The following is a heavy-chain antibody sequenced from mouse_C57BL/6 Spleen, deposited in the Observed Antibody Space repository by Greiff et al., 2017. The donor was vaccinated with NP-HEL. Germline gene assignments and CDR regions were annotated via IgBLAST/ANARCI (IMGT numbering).Heavy chain of an antibody. Sequence: EVQLQQSGAELVRPGASVKLSCTASGFNVKDYYMHWVKQRPEQGLEWIGRIDPEDGDTEYAPKFQGKATMTADTSSNTAYLQLSSLTSEDTAVYYCTTGGYDPAWFAYWGQGTLVTVSA. CDR3: TTGGYDPAWFAY. CDR1: GFNVKDYY. V-gene: IGHV14-1*01. D-gene: IGHD2-14*01. CDR2: IDPEDGDT. J-gene: IGHJ3*01.